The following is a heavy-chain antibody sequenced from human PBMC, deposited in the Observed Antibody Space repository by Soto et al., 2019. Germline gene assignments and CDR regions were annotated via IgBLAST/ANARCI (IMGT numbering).Heavy chain of an antibody. CDR2: ISTDGSVT. J-gene: IGHJ4*02. CDR3: GQLAGPGG. CDR1: GLTFSSYW. V-gene: IGHV3-74*01. Sequence: GGSLRLSCAASGLTFSSYWMHWVRQAPGKGLVWVSRISTDGSVTTYADSVKGRFTISRDNAKNTLYLQMNSLRVEDTAVYYCGQLAGPGGWGQGTLVTVSS. D-gene: IGHD1-1*01.